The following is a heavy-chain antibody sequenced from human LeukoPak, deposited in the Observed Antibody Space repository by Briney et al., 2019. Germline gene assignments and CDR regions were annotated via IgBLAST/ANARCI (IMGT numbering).Heavy chain of an antibody. D-gene: IGHD2-8*01. CDR3: ATGTYGRVFGPDY. CDR2: ISYDGSNK. J-gene: IGHJ4*02. V-gene: IGHV3-30*03. Sequence: AVISYDGSNKYYADSVKGRFTISRDNSKNTLYLQMNSLRAEDTAVYYCATGTYGRVFGPDYWGQGTLVTVSS.